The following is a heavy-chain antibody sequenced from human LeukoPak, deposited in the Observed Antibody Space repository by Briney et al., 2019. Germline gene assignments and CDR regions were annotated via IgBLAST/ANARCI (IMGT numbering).Heavy chain of an antibody. CDR3: ARLSLTNSDPPDY. J-gene: IGHJ4*02. V-gene: IGHV5-51*01. Sequence: GESLKISCKGSGYNFANYWIGWVRQMPGKGLEWMGIIYPGDSDTRYSPSFQGQVTISADKSISTAYLQWSSLKASDTAMYYCARLSLTNSDPPDYWGQGTLVTVSS. CDR1: GYNFANYW. D-gene: IGHD4-11*01. CDR2: IYPGDSDT.